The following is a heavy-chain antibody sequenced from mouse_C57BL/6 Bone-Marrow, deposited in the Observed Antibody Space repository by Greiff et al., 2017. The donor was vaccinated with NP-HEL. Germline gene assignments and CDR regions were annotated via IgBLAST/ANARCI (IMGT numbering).Heavy chain of an antibody. V-gene: IGHV5-6*02. J-gene: IGHJ2*01. Sequence: EVKLVESGGDLVKPGGSLKLSCAASGFTFSSYGMSWVRQTPDKRLEWVATISSGGSYTYYPDSVKGRFTISRDNAKNTLYLQMSILKSEDTAMYYCARRFITTVVAVDYFDYWGQGTTLTVSS. CDR1: GFTFSSYG. CDR3: ARRFITTVVAVDYFDY. D-gene: IGHD1-1*01. CDR2: ISSGGSYT.